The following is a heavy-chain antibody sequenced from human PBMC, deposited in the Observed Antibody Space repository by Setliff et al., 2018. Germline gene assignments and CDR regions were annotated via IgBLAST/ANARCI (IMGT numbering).Heavy chain of an antibody. CDR1: GYTFSDYW. Sequence: GESLKISCRGSGYTFSDYWIGWVRQMPGKGLEWMGIIYPGDSDTRYSPSFRGQVTISVDKSISTAYLQWRSLKASDIAMYYCSRVGYNSFFDYWGQGTLVTVSS. V-gene: IGHV5-51*01. D-gene: IGHD5-12*01. CDR2: IYPGDSDT. CDR3: SRVGYNSFFDY. J-gene: IGHJ4*02.